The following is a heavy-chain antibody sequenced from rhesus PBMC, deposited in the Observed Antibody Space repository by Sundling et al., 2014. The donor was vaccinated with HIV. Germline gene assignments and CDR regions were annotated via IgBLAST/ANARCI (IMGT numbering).Heavy chain of an antibody. CDR1: GGSFSDYF. J-gene: IGHJ6*01. CDR2: ISGSSGST. D-gene: IGHD3-3*01. CDR3: ARVFLTVFGLVAGLDS. Sequence: QVQLQESGPGLVKPSETLSLTCAVSGGSFSDYFWGWIRQPPGKGLEWIGYISGSSGSTDYNPSLKSRVTISTDTSKNQFSLKLSSVTAADTAVYYCARVFLTVFGLVAGLDSWGQGVVVTASS. V-gene: IGHV4-165*01.